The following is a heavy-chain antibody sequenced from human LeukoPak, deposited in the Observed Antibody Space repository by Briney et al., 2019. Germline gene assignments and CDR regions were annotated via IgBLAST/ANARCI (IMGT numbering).Heavy chain of an antibody. CDR3: ARGGYRYYYYMDV. CDR1: GGSISSYY. D-gene: IGHD1-1*01. V-gene: IGHV4-59*01. CDR2: IYYSGST. Sequence: SETPSLTCTVSGGSISSYYWSWIRQPPGKGLEWIGYIYYSGSTNYNPSLKSRVTISVDTSKNQFSLKLSSVTAADTAVYYCARGGYRYYYYMDVWGKGTTVTVSS. J-gene: IGHJ6*03.